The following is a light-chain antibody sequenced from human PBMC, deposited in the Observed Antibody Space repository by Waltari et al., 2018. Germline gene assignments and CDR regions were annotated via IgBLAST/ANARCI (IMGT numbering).Light chain of an antibody. V-gene: IGKV3-15*01. CDR2: GAS. CDR3: LQYYSWPPLT. Sequence: DIVMTQSPATLSVSSVASATLSCRASQSVWNNLAWYQQRPGQSPRLLIYGASTRATDIPARFAGSGSGTDFTLTISNLQSEDVAVYYCLQYYSWPPLTFGGGTKVEIK. J-gene: IGKJ4*01. CDR1: QSVWNN.